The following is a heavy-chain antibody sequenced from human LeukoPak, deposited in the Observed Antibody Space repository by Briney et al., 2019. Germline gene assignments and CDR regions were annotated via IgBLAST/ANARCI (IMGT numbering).Heavy chain of an antibody. Sequence: GGSLRLSCAASGFTFSNAWLTWVRQAPGKVLEWVSYISSSGSTIYYADSVKGRFTISRDNAKNSLYLQMNSLRAEDTAVYYCARVHYGSGAFDYWGQGTLVTVSS. CDR3: ARVHYGSGAFDY. J-gene: IGHJ4*02. CDR2: ISSSGSTI. CDR1: GFTFSNAW. D-gene: IGHD3-10*01. V-gene: IGHV3-11*01.